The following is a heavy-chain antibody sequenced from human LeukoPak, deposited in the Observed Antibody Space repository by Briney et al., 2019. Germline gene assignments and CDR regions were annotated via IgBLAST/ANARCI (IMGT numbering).Heavy chain of an antibody. D-gene: IGHD3-10*01. CDR1: GFTFSSYW. V-gene: IGHV3-74*01. CDR2: INSDGSST. Sequence: PGGSLRLSCAASGFTFSSYWMHWVRQAPGKGLVWVSRINSDGSSTSYADSVKGRFTISRDNAKNSLYLQMNSLRAEDTALYYCAKDQGPHITIRGSGLWGQGTLVTVSS. J-gene: IGHJ4*02. CDR3: AKDQGPHITIRGSGL.